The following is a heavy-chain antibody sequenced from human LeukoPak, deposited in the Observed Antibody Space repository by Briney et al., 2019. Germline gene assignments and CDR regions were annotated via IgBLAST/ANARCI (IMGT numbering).Heavy chain of an antibody. J-gene: IGHJ4*02. Sequence: GRSLRLSCAASGFTFNTYAMHWVRQAPGKVLEWVAVIAYDGNNKYYADSVKGRFTVSRDNTKNTLYLQMNSLRAEDTAVYYCARENNWGSTHYWGQGTLVTVSS. CDR2: IAYDGNNK. D-gene: IGHD7-27*01. CDR3: ARENNWGSTHY. CDR1: GFTFNTYA. V-gene: IGHV3-30-3*01.